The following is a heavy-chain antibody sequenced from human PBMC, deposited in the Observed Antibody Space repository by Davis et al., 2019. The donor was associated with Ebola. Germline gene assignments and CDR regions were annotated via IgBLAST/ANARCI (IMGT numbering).Heavy chain of an antibody. D-gene: IGHD5-12*01. V-gene: IGHV6-1*01. CDR3: ARGWLRGYLDY. J-gene: IGHJ4*02. CDR1: GDSVSGASGA. CDR2: THYSMSRWYY. Sequence: HSQTLSLTCAISGDSVSGASGAWNWIRQSPSRGLEWLGRTHYSMSRWYYDYAISVKSRITINADSSKNQLSLQLKSVIPEDTAVYYCARGWLRGYLDYWGQGTLVTVSS.